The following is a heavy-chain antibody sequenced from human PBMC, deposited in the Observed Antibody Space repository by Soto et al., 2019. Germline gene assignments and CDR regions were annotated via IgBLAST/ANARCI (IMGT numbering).Heavy chain of an antibody. J-gene: IGHJ4*02. CDR1: GASISDYY. D-gene: IGHD6-19*01. Sequence: SETLSLTCTVSGASISDYYWSWIRQPPGKGLEWIGYMYYSGSTNYNPSLKSRVTISVDTSKNQFSLKLSSVTAADTAVYYCARGAGLFDYWGQGTLVTVSS. CDR2: MYYSGST. CDR3: ARGAGLFDY. V-gene: IGHV4-59*01.